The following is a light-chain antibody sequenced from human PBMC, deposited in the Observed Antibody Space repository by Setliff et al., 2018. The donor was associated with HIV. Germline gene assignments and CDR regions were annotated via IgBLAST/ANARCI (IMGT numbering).Light chain of an antibody. V-gene: IGLV2-23*02. J-gene: IGLJ1*01. CDR1: TSDIGSYNR. CDR2: EVN. CDR3: CSYAGADAFDV. Sequence: QSVLTQPPSVSGSPGQSIIISCTGTTSDIGSYNRVSWYQQRPGTAPKLIIYEVNKRPSGVSNRFSGSKSGTTASLAISGLQADDEADYYCCSYAGADAFDVFGTGTKVTVL.